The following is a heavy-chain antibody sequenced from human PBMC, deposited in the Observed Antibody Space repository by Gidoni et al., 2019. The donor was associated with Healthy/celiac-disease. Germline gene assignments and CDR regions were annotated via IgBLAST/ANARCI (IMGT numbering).Heavy chain of an antibody. CDR2: INPSGGST. D-gene: IGHD3-10*01. J-gene: IGHJ4*02. Sequence: QVQLVQSGAEVKNPGASVKVSCKASGSTFTSYYMHWVRQAPGQGLEWLGIINPSGGSTSYAQKFQGRVTMTRDTSTSTVYMELSSLRSEDTAVYYCARDLKGGSGSYLSYFDYWGQGTLVTVSS. CDR1: GSTFTSYY. V-gene: IGHV1-46*01. CDR3: ARDLKGGSGSYLSYFDY.